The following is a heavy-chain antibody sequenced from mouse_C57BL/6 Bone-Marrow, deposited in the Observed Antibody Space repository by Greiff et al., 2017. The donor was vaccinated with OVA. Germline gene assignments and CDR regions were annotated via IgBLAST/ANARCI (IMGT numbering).Heavy chain of an antibody. CDR2: ISSGGSYT. J-gene: IGHJ3*01. D-gene: IGHD1-1*01. V-gene: IGHV5-6*01. CDR3: ASHYYGSSFFAY. CDR1: GFTFSSYG. Sequence: EVKLMESGGDLVKPGGSLKLSCAASGFTFSSYGMSWVRQTPDKRLEWVATISSGGSYTYYPDSVKGRFSISRDNATNTLYLQMSSLKSEDTAVYYCASHYYGSSFFAYWGQGTLVTVSA.